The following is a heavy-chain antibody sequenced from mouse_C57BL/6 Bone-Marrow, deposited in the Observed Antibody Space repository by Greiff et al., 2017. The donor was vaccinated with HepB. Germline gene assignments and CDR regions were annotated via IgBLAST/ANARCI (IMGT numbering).Heavy chain of an antibody. J-gene: IGHJ4*01. CDR3: ARKGYYGRDYAMDY. D-gene: IGHD1-1*01. Sequence: VKLQESGPGLVAPSQSLSITCTVSGFSLTSYAISWVRQPPGKGLEWLGVIWTGGGTNYNSALKSRLSISKDNSKSQVFLKMNSLQTDDTARYYCARKGYYGRDYAMDYWGQGTSVTVSS. CDR2: IWTGGGT. V-gene: IGHV2-9-1*01. CDR1: GFSLTSYA.